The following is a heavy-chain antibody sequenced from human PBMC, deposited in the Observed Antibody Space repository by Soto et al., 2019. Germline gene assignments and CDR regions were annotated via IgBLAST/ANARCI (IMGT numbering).Heavy chain of an antibody. J-gene: IGHJ4*01. D-gene: IGHD1-26*01. CDR3: AEDIRDGSYPL. CDR2: ISWNSGSI. CDR1: GFTFDDYA. V-gene: IGHV3-9*01. Sequence: EVQLVESGGGSVQPGRSLRLSCAASGFTFDDYAMHWVRQAPGKGLERVSGISWNSGSIGYAVSVKGRFTISRDNAKKSLYLQMNSLRVEDTALYYCAEDIRDGSYPLWGHGALATVSS.